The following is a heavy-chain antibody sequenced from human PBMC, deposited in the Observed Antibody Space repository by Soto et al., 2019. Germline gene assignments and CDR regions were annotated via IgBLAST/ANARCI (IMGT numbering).Heavy chain of an antibody. Sequence: GASVKVSCKASGGTFSSYAISWVRQAPGQGLEWMGGIIPIFGTANYAQKFQGGVTITADESTSTAYMELSSLRSEDTAVYYCAISGYGDYYYYGMDVWGQGTTVTVSS. CDR1: GGTFSSYA. J-gene: IGHJ6*02. V-gene: IGHV1-69*13. D-gene: IGHD5-12*01. CDR3: AISGYGDYYYYGMDV. CDR2: IIPIFGTA.